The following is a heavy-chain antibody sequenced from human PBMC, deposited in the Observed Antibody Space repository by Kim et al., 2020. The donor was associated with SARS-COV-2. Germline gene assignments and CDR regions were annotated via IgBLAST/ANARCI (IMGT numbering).Heavy chain of an antibody. CDR3: TRSLDYYGSGSRPFDY. CDR1: GFTFSGSA. Sequence: GGSLRLSCAASGFTFSGSAMHWVRQASGKGLEWVGRIRSKANSYATAYAASVKGRFTISRDDSKNTAYLQMNSLKTEDTAVYYCTRSLDYYGSGSRPFDYWGQGTLVTVSS. D-gene: IGHD3-10*01. CDR2: IRSKANSYAT. V-gene: IGHV3-73*01. J-gene: IGHJ4*02.